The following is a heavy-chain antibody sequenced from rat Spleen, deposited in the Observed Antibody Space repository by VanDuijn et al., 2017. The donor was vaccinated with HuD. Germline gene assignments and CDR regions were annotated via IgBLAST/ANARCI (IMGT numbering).Heavy chain of an antibody. D-gene: IGHD1-12*02. CDR3: ATDTFYDGTYYPGGVDY. CDR2: ISYEGSST. J-gene: IGHJ2*01. V-gene: IGHV5-22*01. Sequence: EVQLVESGGGLVQPGRSLELSCAASGFTFSDFYMAWVRQAPEKGLEWVASISYEGSSTYYGDSVKGRFTISRDNAKSTLYLQMNSLRSEDTATYYCATDTFYDGTYYPGGVDYWGQGVMVTVSS. CDR1: GFTFSDFY.